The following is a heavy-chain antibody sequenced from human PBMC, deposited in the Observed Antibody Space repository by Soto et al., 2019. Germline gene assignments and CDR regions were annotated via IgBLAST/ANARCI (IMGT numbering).Heavy chain of an antibody. D-gene: IGHD6-25*01. CDR3: ARDKALKTAAIGMAY. J-gene: IGHJ4*02. V-gene: IGHV1-69*04. CDR1: GGTFSSYI. CDR2: IIPFGSIT. Sequence: QVQLVQSGAEVKKPGSSVKVSCKVSGGTFSSYIVNWVRQAPGQGLEWMGRIIPFGSITNYAQRYEGRVTFTADKSATTACMELNSRTSEDTAVYFCARDKALKTAAIGMAYWGQGTLVTVSS.